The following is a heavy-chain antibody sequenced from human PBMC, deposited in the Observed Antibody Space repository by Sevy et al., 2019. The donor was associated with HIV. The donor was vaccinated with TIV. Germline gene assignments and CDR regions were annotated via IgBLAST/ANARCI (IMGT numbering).Heavy chain of an antibody. CDR2: IWFDGSNT. CDR1: GFTFSSFG. CDR3: ARDLEFYDHGDYGPAFMPDF. Sequence: GGSLRLSCAASGFTFSSFGMHWVRQAPGKGLEWLAVIWFDGSNTYYADSVRGRFTISRDIAKKTLNLQMNSLRAEDTAVYYCARDLEFYDHGDYGPAFMPDFWGHGTLVTVSS. V-gene: IGHV3-33*01. D-gene: IGHD4-17*01. J-gene: IGHJ4*01.